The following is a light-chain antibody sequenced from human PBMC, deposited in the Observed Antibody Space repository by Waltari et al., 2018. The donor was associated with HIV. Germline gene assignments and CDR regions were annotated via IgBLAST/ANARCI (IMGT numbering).Light chain of an antibody. J-gene: IGLJ2*01. Sequence: QSALTQPATVSGSPGQSITISCTGGSNDVGGYNYVSWYQHLPGKAHKRSIYEVRNRPSGVSNRVSGSKSGNTASLTISGLQAEDEADYYCTSYASSSSLLFGGGTKLTVL. V-gene: IGLV2-14*01. CDR2: EVR. CDR1: SNDVGGYNY. CDR3: TSYASSSSLL.